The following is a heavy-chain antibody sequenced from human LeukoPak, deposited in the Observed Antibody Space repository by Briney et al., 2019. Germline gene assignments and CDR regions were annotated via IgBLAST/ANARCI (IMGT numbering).Heavy chain of an antibody. CDR3: ARGRSGSYYYYYYYMDV. J-gene: IGHJ6*03. Sequence: SVKVSCTASGGTFSSYAISWVRQAPGQGLEWMGGIIPIFGTANYAQKFQGRVTITTDESTSTAYMELSSLRSEDTAVYYCARGRSGSYYYYYYYMDVWGKGTTVTVSS. D-gene: IGHD1-26*01. V-gene: IGHV1-69*05. CDR2: IIPIFGTA. CDR1: GGTFSSYA.